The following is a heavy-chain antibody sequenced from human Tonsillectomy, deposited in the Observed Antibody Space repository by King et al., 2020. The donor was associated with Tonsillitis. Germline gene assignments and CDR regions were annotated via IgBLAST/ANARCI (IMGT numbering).Heavy chain of an antibody. Sequence: VQLQQWGAGLLKPSETLSLTCAVYGGSFSGHYWSWIRQPPGKGLEWIGEINHSGSTNYNPSLKSRVTISADTSKNQFSLKLSSVTAADAAVYYCARDRGYSGYYYFNYYMDVWGKGTTVTVSS. CDR1: GGSFSGHY. D-gene: IGHD5-12*01. CDR3: ARDRGYSGYYYFNYYMDV. V-gene: IGHV4-34*01. J-gene: IGHJ6*03. CDR2: INHSGST.